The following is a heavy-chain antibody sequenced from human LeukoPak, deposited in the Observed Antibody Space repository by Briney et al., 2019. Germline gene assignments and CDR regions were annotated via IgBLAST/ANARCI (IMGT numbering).Heavy chain of an antibody. J-gene: IGHJ4*02. V-gene: IGHV3-7*03. Sequence: GGSLRLSCAASGFTFSSYWMSSVRQAPGKGLGWVDNIKQDGSEKYYVDSVKRGFPISRDNAKNSRYLQMKSPTAQNTAVYYCARERRPTVLYFDYWGQGTLVTVSS. D-gene: IGHD4-17*01. CDR2: IKQDGSEK. CDR3: ARERRPTVLYFDY. CDR1: GFTFSSYW.